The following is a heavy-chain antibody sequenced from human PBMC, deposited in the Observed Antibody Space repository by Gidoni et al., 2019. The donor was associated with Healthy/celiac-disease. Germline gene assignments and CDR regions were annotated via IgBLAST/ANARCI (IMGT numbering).Heavy chain of an antibody. CDR2: IYSGGTT. D-gene: IGHD4-4*01. CDR1: GFRVSSAF. J-gene: IGHJ6*02. Sequence: EMQLVESGGGLVQPGGSLRLSCAASGFRVSSAFMTWVRQAPGKGREWVSVIYSGGTTYYADSVKGRFTISRDNSKNTVYLQMTSLRAEDTAVYYCARAGVTTSDYYYYAMDVWGQGTTVTVSS. CDR3: ARAGVTTSDYYYYAMDV. V-gene: IGHV3-66*01.